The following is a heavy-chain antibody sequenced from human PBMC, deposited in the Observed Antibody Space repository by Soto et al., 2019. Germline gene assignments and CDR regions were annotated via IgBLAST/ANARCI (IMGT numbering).Heavy chain of an antibody. Sequence: SVKVSCKASGGSLSTNPISWVRQAPGQGLEWMGGTGSGTGPGNHAQKFQGRLTVTADKSTGTVYMELTNLSSEDTAVYYCARRDSGGFFRFFDSWGQGTLVTVSS. J-gene: IGHJ4*02. CDR2: TGSGTGPG. CDR1: GGSLSTNP. D-gene: IGHD2-15*01. V-gene: IGHV1-69*06. CDR3: ARRDSGGFFRFFDS.